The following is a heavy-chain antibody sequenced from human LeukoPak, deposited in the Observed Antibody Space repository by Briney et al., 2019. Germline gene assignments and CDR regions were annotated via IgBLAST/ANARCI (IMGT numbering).Heavy chain of an antibody. J-gene: IGHJ4*02. CDR2: NYSSGNT. Sequence: SETLSLTCTVSGGSISNYYWRWIRQPPGKGLEWIAYNYSSGNTNYNPSLKGRVTISVDTSKNQFSLKLSSVTAADTAVYFCARHPSWPDYGGTFDYWGQGTLVTVSS. D-gene: IGHD4-17*01. CDR3: ARHPSWPDYGGTFDY. V-gene: IGHV4-59*08. CDR1: GGSISNYY.